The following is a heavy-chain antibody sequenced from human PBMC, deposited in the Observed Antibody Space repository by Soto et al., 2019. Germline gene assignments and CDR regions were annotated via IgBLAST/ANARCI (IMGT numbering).Heavy chain of an antibody. Sequence: AETLSLTCTVSVGSISISSYSWGWIRQPPGKGMEWIGSIYYSGSTYYNPSLKSRVTISVDTSKNQFSLKLSSVTAADTAVYYCARYSVGITMVRGVYYFDYWGQGTLVTVSS. D-gene: IGHD3-10*01. V-gene: IGHV4-39*01. CDR3: ARYSVGITMVRGVYYFDY. CDR1: VGSISISSYS. CDR2: IYYSGST. J-gene: IGHJ4*02.